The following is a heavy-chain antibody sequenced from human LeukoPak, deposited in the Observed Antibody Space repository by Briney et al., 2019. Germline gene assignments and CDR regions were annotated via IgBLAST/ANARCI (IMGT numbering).Heavy chain of an antibody. D-gene: IGHD3-10*01. CDR2: FDPEDGET. V-gene: IGHV1-24*01. CDR3: ATDSRGVGNAFDI. Sequence: ASVKVSCKVSGYTLTELSMHLVRQAPGKGLEWMGGFDPEDGETIYAQKFQGRVTMTEDTSTDTAYMELSSLRSEDTAVYYCATDSRGVGNAFDILGQGTMVTVSS. CDR1: GYTLTELS. J-gene: IGHJ3*02.